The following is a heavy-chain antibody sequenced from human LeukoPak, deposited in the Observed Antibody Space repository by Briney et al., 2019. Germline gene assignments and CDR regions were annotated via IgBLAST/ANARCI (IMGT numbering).Heavy chain of an antibody. Sequence: PGGSLRLSCAASGFTFSSYATSWVRQAPGKGLEWVSAISGSGGSTYYADSVKSRFTISRDNSKNTLYLQMNSLRAEDTAVYYCAKAPIAVAAQYFQHWGQGTLVTVSS. V-gene: IGHV3-23*01. D-gene: IGHD6-19*01. J-gene: IGHJ1*01. CDR3: AKAPIAVAAQYFQH. CDR2: ISGSGGST. CDR1: GFTFSSYA.